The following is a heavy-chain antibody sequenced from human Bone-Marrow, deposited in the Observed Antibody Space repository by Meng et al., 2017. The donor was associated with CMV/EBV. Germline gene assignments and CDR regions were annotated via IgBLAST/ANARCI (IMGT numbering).Heavy chain of an antibody. CDR1: GGSVSSGSYY. Sequence: GSLRLSCTVSGGSVSSGSYYWSWIRQPPGKGLEWIGYIYYSGSTYYNPSLKSRVTISVDTSKNQFSLKLSSVTAADTAVYYCARAGVVAAEFDYWGQGTLVTVSS. D-gene: IGHD2-15*01. V-gene: IGHV4-61*01. CDR3: ARAGVVAAEFDY. J-gene: IGHJ4*02. CDR2: IYYSGST.